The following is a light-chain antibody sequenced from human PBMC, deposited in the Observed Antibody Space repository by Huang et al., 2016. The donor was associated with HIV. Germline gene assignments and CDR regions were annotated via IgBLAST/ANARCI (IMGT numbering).Light chain of an antibody. CDR2: DAS. CDR3: QQRRNWLT. CDR1: QSITNY. Sequence: EIVLTQSPATLSLSPGERATLACRASQSITNYLAWYQHKPGQAPRFLIYDASTRATGIPGRFRGSGSGTDFTLTISSLEHEDFAVYYCQQRRNWLTFGGGTKVEIK. V-gene: IGKV3-11*01. J-gene: IGKJ4*01.